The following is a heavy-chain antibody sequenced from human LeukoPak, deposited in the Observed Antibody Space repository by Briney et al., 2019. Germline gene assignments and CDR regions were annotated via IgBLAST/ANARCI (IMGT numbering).Heavy chain of an antibody. CDR1: GFTFSSYG. V-gene: IGHV3-33*01. J-gene: IGHJ4*02. CDR3: ARPYYDFWSGYYSDY. D-gene: IGHD3-3*01. CDR2: IWYDGSNK. Sequence: PGGSLRLPCAASGFTFSSYGMHWVRQAPGKGLEWVAVIWYDGSNKYYADSVKGRFTISRDNSKNTLYLQMNSLRAEDTAVYYCARPYYDFWSGYYSDYWGQGTLVTVSS.